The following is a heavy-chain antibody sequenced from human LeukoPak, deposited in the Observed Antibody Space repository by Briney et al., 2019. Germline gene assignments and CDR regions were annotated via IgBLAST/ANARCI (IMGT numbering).Heavy chain of an antibody. CDR1: GFTFSSYG. D-gene: IGHD1-26*01. V-gene: IGHV3-30*03. CDR2: ISYDGSNK. J-gene: IGHJ6*03. Sequence: GGSLRLSCAASGFTFSSYGMHWVRQAPGKGLEWVAVISYDGSNKYYADSVKGRFTISRDNSKNTLYLQMNSLRAEDTAVYYCARVLVGATETDYYYYYMDVWGKGTTVTVSS. CDR3: ARVLVGATETDYYYYYMDV.